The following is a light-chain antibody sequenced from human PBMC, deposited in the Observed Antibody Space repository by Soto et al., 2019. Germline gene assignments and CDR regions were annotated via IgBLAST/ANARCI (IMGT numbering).Light chain of an antibody. Sequence: IVMTQSPSTLSASLGDRVTLSCRASQGIGLTLAWYQQKPCQTPRLLIYGASTRATGIPARFSGSGSGTAFTLTISSLQSEDFAVYYCQRYNNWPPLTFGGGTKVDIK. CDR2: GAS. J-gene: IGKJ4*01. CDR1: QGIGLT. CDR3: QRYNNWPPLT. V-gene: IGKV3-15*01.